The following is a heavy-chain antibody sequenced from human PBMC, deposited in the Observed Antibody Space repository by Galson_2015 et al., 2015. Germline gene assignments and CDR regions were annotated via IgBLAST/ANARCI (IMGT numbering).Heavy chain of an antibody. D-gene: IGHD3-10*01. Sequence: SLRLSCAASGFTFSSHEMNRVRQAPGKGLEWLSYISSSGSTMYYADSVKGRFTISRDNAKNSLYLQMNSLRGEDTALYYCATVTYGSGSYLSYWGLGTLVTVSS. J-gene: IGHJ4*02. CDR2: ISSSGSTM. CDR1: GFTFSSHE. V-gene: IGHV3-48*03. CDR3: ATVTYGSGSYLSY.